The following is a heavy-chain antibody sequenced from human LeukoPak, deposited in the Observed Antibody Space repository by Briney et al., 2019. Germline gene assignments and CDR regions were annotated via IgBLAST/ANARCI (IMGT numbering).Heavy chain of an antibody. Sequence: PGGSLRLSCAASGFTFSSYGMHWVRQAPGKGLEWVAFIRYDGSNKYYADSVKGRFTISSDNSKNTLYLQMNSLRAEDTAVYYCAKTDYDFAGVWGQGTMVTVSS. J-gene: IGHJ3*01. CDR2: IRYDGSNK. V-gene: IGHV3-30*02. D-gene: IGHD3-3*01. CDR1: GFTFSSYG. CDR3: AKTDYDFAGV.